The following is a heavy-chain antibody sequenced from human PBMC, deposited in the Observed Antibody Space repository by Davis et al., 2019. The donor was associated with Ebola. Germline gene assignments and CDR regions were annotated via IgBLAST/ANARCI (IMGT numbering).Heavy chain of an antibody. CDR2: IIPIFGTA. J-gene: IGHJ4*02. CDR1: GGTFSSYA. Sequence: AASVKVSCKASGGTFSSYAISWVRQAPGQGLEWMGGIIPIFGTANYAQKFQGRVTITADASTSTAYMELRSLRSDDTAVYYCASSPRYSYDNRLDYWGQGTLVTVSS. CDR3: ASSPRYSYDNRLDY. V-gene: IGHV1-69*13. D-gene: IGHD5-18*01.